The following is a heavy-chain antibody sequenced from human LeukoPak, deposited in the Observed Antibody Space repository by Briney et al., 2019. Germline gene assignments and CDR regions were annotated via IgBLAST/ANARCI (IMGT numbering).Heavy chain of an antibody. Sequence: PGGSLRLSCAASGFTFSSYAMNWVRQAPGKGLEWVSYISSSGSTISYADSVKGRFTISRDNAKNSLFLQTNSLRAEDTAVYYCARGTRHGWELVVWGQGTLVTVSS. CDR2: ISSSGSTI. V-gene: IGHV3-48*03. CDR1: GFTFSSYA. J-gene: IGHJ4*02. CDR3: ARGTRHGWELVV. D-gene: IGHD1-26*01.